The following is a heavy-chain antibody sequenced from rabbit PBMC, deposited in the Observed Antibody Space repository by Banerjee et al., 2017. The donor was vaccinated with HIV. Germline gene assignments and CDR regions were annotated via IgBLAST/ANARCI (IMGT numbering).Heavy chain of an antibody. CDR3: ARGYYSSGWGQFNL. J-gene: IGHJ4*01. V-gene: IGHV1S7*01. D-gene: IGHD4-1*01. CDR2: IDPLFRIT. Sequence: QLKESGGGLVQPGGSLTLSCKASGFDFSSDYMSWVRQAPGKGLEWIGYIDPLFRITYYATWVNGRFTISSHNAQNTLYLQLNSLTAADTATYFCARGYYSSGWGQFNLWGPGTLVTVS. CDR1: GFDFSSDY.